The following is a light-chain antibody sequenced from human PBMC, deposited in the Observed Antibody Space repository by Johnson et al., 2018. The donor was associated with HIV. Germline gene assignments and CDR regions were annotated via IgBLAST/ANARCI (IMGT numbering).Light chain of an antibody. Sequence: QSVLTQPPSVSAAPGQKVTISCSGSSSNIGNNYVSWYQQLPGTAPKLLIYDHNKRPSGIPDRFSGSKSGTSATLGVTGLQTGAEADYYCGTWDNSLRTGFFGTGTKVTVL. CDR3: GTWDNSLRTGF. CDR1: SSNIGNNY. V-gene: IGLV1-51*01. J-gene: IGLJ1*01. CDR2: DHN.